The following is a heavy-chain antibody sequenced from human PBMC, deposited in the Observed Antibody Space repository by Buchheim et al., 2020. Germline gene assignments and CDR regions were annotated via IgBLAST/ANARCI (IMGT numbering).Heavy chain of an antibody. V-gene: IGHV3-74*01. J-gene: IGHJ4*01. Sequence: EVQLVESGGGLVQPGGSLRLSCAASGFSFSTSWMHWVRQAPGKGLVWVSRINSDGSGTIYADSVKGRFTISRDNAKNTLFLQMNSLRAEDTAVYYCVRDRSAYDWGYWGHGTL. CDR2: INSDGSGT. D-gene: IGHD5-12*01. CDR1: GFSFSTSW. CDR3: VRDRSAYDWGY.